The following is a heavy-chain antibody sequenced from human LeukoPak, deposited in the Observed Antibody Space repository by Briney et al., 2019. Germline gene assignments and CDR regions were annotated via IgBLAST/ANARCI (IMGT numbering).Heavy chain of an antibody. J-gene: IGHJ4*02. V-gene: IGHV3-21*01. D-gene: IGHD2-15*01. CDR2: ISSSSSYI. Sequence: GGSLRLSCAASGFTFSSYSMNWVRQAPGKGLEWVSSISSSSSYIYYADSVKGRFTISRDNAKNSLYLQMNSLRAEDTAVYYCARDLAGAGGDYWGQGTLSPSPQ. CDR1: GFTFSSYS. CDR3: ARDLAGAGGDY.